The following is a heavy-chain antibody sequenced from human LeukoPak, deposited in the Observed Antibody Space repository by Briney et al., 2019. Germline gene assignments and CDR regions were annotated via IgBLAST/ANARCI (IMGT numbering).Heavy chain of an antibody. D-gene: IGHD3-3*01. V-gene: IGHV4-59*01. J-gene: IGHJ2*01. CDR1: GGSISSGY. CDR2: IYYSGST. CDR3: ARAPYYDFWSGYPTSHWYFDL. Sequence: SETLSLTCTVSGGSISSGYWSWIRQPPGKGLEWIGYIYYSGSTNYNPSLKSRVTISVDTSKNQFSLKLSSVTAADTAVYYCARAPYYDFWSGYPTSHWYFDLWGRGTLVTVSS.